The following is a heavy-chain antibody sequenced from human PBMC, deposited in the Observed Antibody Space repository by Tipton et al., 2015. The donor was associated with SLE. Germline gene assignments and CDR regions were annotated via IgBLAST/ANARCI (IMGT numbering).Heavy chain of an antibody. Sequence: TLSLTCSVSGGSISSSNWWSWVRQPPGKGLEWIGEIYHSGSTNYNPSLKSRVTISVDTSKNQYSLKLSSVTAADTAVYYCARMWYSGSYGPFDYWGQGTLVTVSS. J-gene: IGHJ4*02. D-gene: IGHD1-26*01. V-gene: IGHV4-4*02. CDR3: ARMWYSGSYGPFDY. CDR1: GGSISSSNW. CDR2: IYHSGST.